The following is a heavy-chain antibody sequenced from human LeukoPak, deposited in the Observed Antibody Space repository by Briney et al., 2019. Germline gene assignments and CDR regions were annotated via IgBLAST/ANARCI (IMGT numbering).Heavy chain of an antibody. J-gene: IGHJ6*03. CDR1: GGSISSGDYY. V-gene: IGHV4-30-4*08. CDR3: ARAKGNIVVVPAAIRGNYYYYMDV. D-gene: IGHD2-2*02. CDR2: IYYSGSS. Sequence: NPSETLSLTCTVSGGSISSGDYYWSWIRQPPGKGLEWIGYIYYSGSSYYNPSLKSRVTISVDTSKNQFSLKLSSVTAADTAVYYCARAKGNIVVVPAAIRGNYYYYMDVWGKGTTVTVSS.